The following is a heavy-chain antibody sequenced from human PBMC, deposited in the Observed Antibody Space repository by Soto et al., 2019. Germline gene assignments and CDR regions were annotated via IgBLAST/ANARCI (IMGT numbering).Heavy chain of an antibody. D-gene: IGHD2-21*01. CDR3: VHILGPPQYYFDY. Sequence: TLSLTCTVSGGSISSGDYYWSWIRQPPGKGLEWLALIYWDGDKRYRPSLKNRLTITKDTSKNQVVLTMTNLDPADTAMYYCVHILGPPQYYFDYWGQGILVTVSS. V-gene: IGHV2-5*08. CDR2: IYWDGDK. CDR1: GGSISSGDYY. J-gene: IGHJ4*02.